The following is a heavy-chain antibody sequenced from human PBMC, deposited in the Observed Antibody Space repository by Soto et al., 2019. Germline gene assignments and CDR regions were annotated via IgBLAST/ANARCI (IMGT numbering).Heavy chain of an antibody. D-gene: IGHD1-1*01. CDR1: GDPVSSSSYY. Sequence: PSETLSLTCTVSGDPVSSSSYYWGWIRQPPGKGLEWIGSIYYSGSTYYSPSLETRVIISVDTSKNQFSLKLTSVTAADTAVYFCWRIALGLAHLKLPDFWGQGTLVTVSS. J-gene: IGHJ4*02. V-gene: IGHV4-39*01. CDR2: IYYSGST. CDR3: WRIALGLAHLKLPDF.